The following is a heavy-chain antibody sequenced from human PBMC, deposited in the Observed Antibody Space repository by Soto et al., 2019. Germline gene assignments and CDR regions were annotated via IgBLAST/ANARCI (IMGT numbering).Heavy chain of an antibody. CDR1: GYTFTSYD. D-gene: IGHD5-12*01. Sequence: ASVKVSFKASGYTFTSYDINWVRQATGQGLEWMGWMNPNSGNTGYAQKFQGRVTMTRNTSISTAYMELSSLRSEDTAVYYCARGNSGYEDPYYYYGMDVWGQGTTVTVSS. CDR2: MNPNSGNT. J-gene: IGHJ6*02. V-gene: IGHV1-8*01. CDR3: ARGNSGYEDPYYYYGMDV.